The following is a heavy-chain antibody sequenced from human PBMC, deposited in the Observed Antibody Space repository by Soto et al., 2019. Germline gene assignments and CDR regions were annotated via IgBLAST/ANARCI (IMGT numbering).Heavy chain of an antibody. Sequence: EVQLVQSGAEVKKPGESLKISCKGSGYSFTSYWIGWVRQMPGKGLEWMGIIYPGDSDTRYSPSFQGQVTISADKSISTAYLQWSSLKASDTAMYYCAGAYCGGDCPNYYYGMDVWGQGTTVTVSS. J-gene: IGHJ6*02. CDR1: GYSFTSYW. D-gene: IGHD2-21*02. V-gene: IGHV5-51*01. CDR3: AGAYCGGDCPNYYYGMDV. CDR2: IYPGDSDT.